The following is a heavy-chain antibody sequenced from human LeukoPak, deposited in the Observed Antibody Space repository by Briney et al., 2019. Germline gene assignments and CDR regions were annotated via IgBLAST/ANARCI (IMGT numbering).Heavy chain of an antibody. V-gene: IGHV3-64D*06. Sequence: GGSLRLSCSASGFTFSSYVMHWVRQAPGKGLEYVSGINSDGGDTSYTASVKGRFTVSGDNSENTLYLQMSSLRPEDTAVYYCAAQSFDYWGQGTLVTVSS. CDR2: INSDGGDT. CDR3: AAQSFDY. CDR1: GFTFSSYV. J-gene: IGHJ4*02.